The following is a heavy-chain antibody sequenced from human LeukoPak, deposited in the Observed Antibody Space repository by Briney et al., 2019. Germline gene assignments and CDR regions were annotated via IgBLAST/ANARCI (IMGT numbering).Heavy chain of an antibody. V-gene: IGHV5-51*01. D-gene: IGHD3-22*01. CDR3: ARRLDYYYDSSRYPNSALAFDI. CDR1: GYSFTSYW. J-gene: IGHJ3*02. CDR2: IYPGDSDT. Sequence: ESLKISCKGSGYSFTSYWIGWVRQLPGKGLECMVIIYPGDSDTRYSPSFQGQVTISADKSISTAYLQWSSLKASDTAMYYCARRLDYYYDSSRYPNSALAFDIWGQGTMVTVSS.